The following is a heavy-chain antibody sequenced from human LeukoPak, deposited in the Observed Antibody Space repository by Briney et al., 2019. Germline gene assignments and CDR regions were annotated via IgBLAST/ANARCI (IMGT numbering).Heavy chain of an antibody. CDR1: GFTFSSYG. CDR2: IRYDERNE. D-gene: IGHD5-18*01. Sequence: PGGSLRLSCVASGFTFSSYGMHWVRQAPGKGLEWVAFIRYDERNEYYADSVKGRFTISRDISRNTLYLQMNSLRDEDTAVYYCARKVYHVDTAMVKSFGIWGQGTMVTVSS. V-gene: IGHV3-30*02. J-gene: IGHJ3*02. CDR3: ARKVYHVDTAMVKSFGI.